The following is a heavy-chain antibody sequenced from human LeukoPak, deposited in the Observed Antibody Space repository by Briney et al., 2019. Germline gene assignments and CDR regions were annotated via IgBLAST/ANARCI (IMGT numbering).Heavy chain of an antibody. V-gene: IGHV3-23*01. J-gene: IGHJ4*02. CDR3: ANGGRYFDWLPPN. CDR2: ISGSGGST. D-gene: IGHD3-9*01. CDR1: GFTITNYW. Sequence: GGSLRLSCAGSGFTITNYWIHWVRQAPGKGLEWVSAISGSGGSTYYADSVKGRFTISRDNSKNTLYLQMNSLRAEDTAVYYCANGGRYFDWLPPNWGQGTLVTASS.